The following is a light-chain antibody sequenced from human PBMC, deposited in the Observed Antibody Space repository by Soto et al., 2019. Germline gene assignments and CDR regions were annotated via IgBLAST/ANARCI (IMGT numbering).Light chain of an antibody. J-gene: IGLJ1*01. CDR1: SGYSNYK. Sequence: QPVLTQPPSASASLGASVTLTCTLSSGYSNYKVAWYQQRPGKGPRFVMRVGTGGIVGSKGEGIPDRFSVLGSGLNRYLTIKNIQEEDESDDHGGADHGSWSSVVYVFGTGTKLTVL. V-gene: IGLV9-49*01. CDR3: GADHGSWSSVVYV. CDR2: VGTGGIVG.